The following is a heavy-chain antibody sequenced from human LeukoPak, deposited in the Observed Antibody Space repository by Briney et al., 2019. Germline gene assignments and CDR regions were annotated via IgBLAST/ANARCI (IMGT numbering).Heavy chain of an antibody. J-gene: IGHJ5*02. CDR2: INPNSGGT. V-gene: IGHV1-2*02. CDR3: ARPHSSSSNWFVP. D-gene: IGHD6-13*01. CDR1: GYTFTGYY. Sequence: GASVKVSCKASGYTFTGYYMHWVRQAPGQGLEWMGWINPNSGGTNYAQKFQGRVTMTRDTSISTAYMELSRLRSDDTAVYYCARPHSSSSNWFVPWGQGTLVTVSS.